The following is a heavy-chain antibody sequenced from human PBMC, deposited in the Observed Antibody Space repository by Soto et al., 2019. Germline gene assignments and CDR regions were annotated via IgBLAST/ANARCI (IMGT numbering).Heavy chain of an antibody. Sequence: PGGSLRLSCAASGFTFSSYAMSWVRQAPGKGLEWVSAISGSGGSTYYADSVKGRFTISRDNSKNTLYLQMNSLRAEDTAVYYSAAGALAARRSFNYWGQGTLVTVSS. CDR2: ISGSGGST. CDR1: GFTFSSYA. J-gene: IGHJ4*02. D-gene: IGHD6-6*01. V-gene: IGHV3-23*01. CDR3: AAGALAARRSFNY.